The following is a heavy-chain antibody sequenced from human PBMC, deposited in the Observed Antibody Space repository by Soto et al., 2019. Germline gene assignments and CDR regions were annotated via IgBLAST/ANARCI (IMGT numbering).Heavy chain of an antibody. V-gene: IGHV1-2*04. CDR1: GYTFTGYY. Sequence: QVQLVQSGAEVKKPGASVKVSCKASGYTFTGYYMHWVRQAPGQGLEWMGWINPNSGGTNYAQKFQGWVTMTRDTSISTAYMELSRLRSDDTAVYYCARDLGGKKSGYDYASGNWYFDLWGRGTLVTVSS. CDR3: ARDLGGKKSGYDYASGNWYFDL. J-gene: IGHJ2*01. D-gene: IGHD5-12*01. CDR2: INPNSGGT.